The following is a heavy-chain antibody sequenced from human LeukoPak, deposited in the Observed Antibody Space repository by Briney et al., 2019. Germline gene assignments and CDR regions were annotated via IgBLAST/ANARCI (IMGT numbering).Heavy chain of an antibody. J-gene: IGHJ3*02. Sequence: PGRSLRLSCTTSGFTFSDYAVSWVRQAPGKGLEWIGFIRNKANGGTTEYAASVKGRFTISRDDSKTIAHLQMSSLKNEDTAVYYCSRFYSSGWASGAFDIWGQGTMVTVSS. V-gene: IGHV3-49*04. CDR3: SRFYSSGWASGAFDI. D-gene: IGHD3-22*01. CDR2: IRNKANGGTT. CDR1: GFTFSDYA.